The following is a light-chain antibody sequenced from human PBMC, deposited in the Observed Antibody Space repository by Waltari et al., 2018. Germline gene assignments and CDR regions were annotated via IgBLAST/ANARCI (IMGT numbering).Light chain of an antibody. J-gene: IGKJ4*01. Sequence: DIVMTQSPDSLTVSLGERATLICKSSQSISDSSNNKDYLAWYQQKPGQPPKLLIYWAFTRESGVPDRFSGSGSETDFTLTITSLQAEDVAVYYCQQYLRFPLTFGGGTKVEI. V-gene: IGKV4-1*01. CDR2: WAF. CDR1: QSISDSSNNKDY. CDR3: QQYLRFPLT.